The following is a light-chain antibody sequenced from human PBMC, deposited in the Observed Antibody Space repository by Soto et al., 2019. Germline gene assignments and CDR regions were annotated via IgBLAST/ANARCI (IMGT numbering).Light chain of an antibody. J-gene: IGKJ1*01. CDR2: RAS. CDR1: QTINHW. V-gene: IGKV1-5*03. CDR3: QQYHAYPT. Sequence: DIQMTQSPSSLSAAVGDRVTITCRASQTINHWLAWYQQKPGKAPNLLIYRASSLESGVPSRFSGSGSGTEFTLTISSLQPDDFATYYCQQYHAYPTFGQGTKVDIK.